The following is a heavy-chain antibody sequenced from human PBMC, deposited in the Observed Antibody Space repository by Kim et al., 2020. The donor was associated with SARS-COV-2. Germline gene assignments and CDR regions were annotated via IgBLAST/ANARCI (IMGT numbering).Heavy chain of an antibody. V-gene: IGHV1-69*13. Sequence: SVKVSCKASGGTFSSYAISWVRQAPGQGLEWMGGIIPIFGTANYAQKFQGRVTITADESTSTAYMELSSLRSEDTAVYYCARAFIVASRLGHYFDYWGQGTLVTVSS. CDR2: IIPIFGTA. D-gene: IGHD5-12*01. J-gene: IGHJ4*02. CDR3: ARAFIVASRLGHYFDY. CDR1: GGTFSSYA.